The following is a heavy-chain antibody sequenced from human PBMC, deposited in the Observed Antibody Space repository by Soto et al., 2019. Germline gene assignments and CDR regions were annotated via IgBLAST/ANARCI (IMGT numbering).Heavy chain of an antibody. CDR1: GYKFTSYW. Sequence: PGESLKISCKGSGYKFTSYWIGWVRQMPGKGLEWMGMIYPGDSDTRYSPSFQGQVTISADKSISTAYLQWSSLKASDTAMYYCATRGTPPADYYYYYGMDVWGQGTTVTV. V-gene: IGHV5-51*01. D-gene: IGHD3-16*01. J-gene: IGHJ6*02. CDR2: IYPGDSDT. CDR3: ATRGTPPADYYYYYGMDV.